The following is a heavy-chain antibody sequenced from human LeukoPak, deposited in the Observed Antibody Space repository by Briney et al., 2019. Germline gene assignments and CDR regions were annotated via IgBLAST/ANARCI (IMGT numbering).Heavy chain of an antibody. V-gene: IGHV5-51*01. CDR2: IYPGDSDT. CDR3: ARLGGSTVADY. J-gene: IGHJ4*02. CDR1: GYNFISYW. Sequence: GESLQISCKGSGYNFISYWIAWVRQMPGKGLEWMGIIYPGDSDTRYSPSFQGQVTISADKSISTAYLQWSSLKASDTAMYYCARLGGSTVADYWGQGTLVTVSS. D-gene: IGHD6-25*01.